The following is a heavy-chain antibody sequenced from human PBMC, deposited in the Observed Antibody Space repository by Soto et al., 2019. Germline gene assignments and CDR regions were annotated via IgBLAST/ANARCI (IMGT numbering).Heavy chain of an antibody. Sequence: EASEKVSSKAPGHNLTSYDKNWVRQATGQGLEWMGWMNPKCGNTGYAQKFQGRVTMTRNTSISTAYRELSSLRSEDTAVSYCARGGGYCSGSCCYYHYYYRMDVWGQGTSVTVSS. CDR2: MNPKCGNT. D-gene: IGHD2-15*01. CDR1: GHNLTSYD. J-gene: IGHJ6*02. CDR3: ARGGGYCSGSCCYYHYYYRMDV. V-gene: IGHV1-8*01.